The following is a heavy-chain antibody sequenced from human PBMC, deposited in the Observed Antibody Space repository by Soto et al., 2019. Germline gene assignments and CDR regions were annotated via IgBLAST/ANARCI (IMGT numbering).Heavy chain of an antibody. J-gene: IGHJ3*01. CDR3: ARHQLYYNDISGSPLNAFDV. D-gene: IGHD3-22*01. V-gene: IGHV3-48*01. CDR2: IGIGSSTK. CDR1: GFTFRNYG. Sequence: GGSLRLSCAASGFTFRNYGMNWVCQAPGKALEWVSYIGIGSSTKYYADSVKGRFTISRDNAKNSLYLQMNSLRAEDTAVYYCARHQLYYNDISGSPLNAFDVWGQGSMVPVPS.